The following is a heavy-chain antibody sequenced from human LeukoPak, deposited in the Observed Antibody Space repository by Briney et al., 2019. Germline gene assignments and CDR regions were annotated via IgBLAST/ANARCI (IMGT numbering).Heavy chain of an antibody. D-gene: IGHD5-18*01. CDR3: AKDRLPLDVDTAMVDY. CDR1: GFTFSSYG. J-gene: IGHJ4*02. V-gene: IGHV3-30*18. Sequence: GGSLRLSCAASGFTFSSYGMHWVRQAPGKGLEWVAVISYDGSNKYYADSVKGRFTISRDNSKNTLYLQMNSLRAEDTAVYYCAKDRLPLDVDTAMVDYWGQGTLVTVSS. CDR2: ISYDGSNK.